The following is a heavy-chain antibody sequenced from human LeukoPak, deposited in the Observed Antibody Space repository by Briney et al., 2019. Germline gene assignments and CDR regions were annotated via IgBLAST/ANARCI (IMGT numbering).Heavy chain of an antibody. V-gene: IGHV1-18*01. CDR2: ISAYNGNT. CDR1: GYTFTSYG. J-gene: IGHJ5*02. D-gene: IGHD6-13*01. Sequence: GASVKVSCKASGYTFTSYGISWVRQAPAQGLEWMGWISAYNGNTNYAQKLQGRVTMTTDTSTSTAYMELRSLRSDDTAVYYCARMVAAAGLNWFDPWGQGTLVTVSS. CDR3: ARMVAAAGLNWFDP.